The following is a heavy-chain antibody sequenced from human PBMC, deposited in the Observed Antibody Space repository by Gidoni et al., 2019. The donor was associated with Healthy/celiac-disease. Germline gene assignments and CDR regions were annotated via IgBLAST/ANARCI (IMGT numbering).Heavy chain of an antibody. V-gene: IGHV3-30*03. CDR1: GFTFSSYG. CDR3: ATSGTFRELFSYFDY. D-gene: IGHD3-10*01. Sequence: QVQLVESGGGVVQPGRSLRLSCAASGFTFSSYGMHWVRQAPGKGLEWVAVISYDGSNKYYADSVKGRFTISRDNSKNTLYLQMNSLRAEDTAVYYCATSGTFRELFSYFDYWGQGTLVTVSS. CDR2: ISYDGSNK. J-gene: IGHJ4*02.